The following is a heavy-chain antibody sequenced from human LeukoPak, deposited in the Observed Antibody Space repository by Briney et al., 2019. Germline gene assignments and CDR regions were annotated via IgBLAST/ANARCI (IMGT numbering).Heavy chain of an antibody. J-gene: IGHJ4*02. Sequence: GRSLRLSCAASGFTFGDFAISWVRQAPGKGLEWIGFIRSKDYGGRTEYAASVKGRFTISRDDSKSIAYLQMNSLETKDTAAYYCTRGSGNDYWGQGTLVTVSS. V-gene: IGHV3-49*04. CDR2: IRSKDYGGRT. CDR3: TRGSGNDY. CDR1: GFTFGDFA. D-gene: IGHD3-10*01.